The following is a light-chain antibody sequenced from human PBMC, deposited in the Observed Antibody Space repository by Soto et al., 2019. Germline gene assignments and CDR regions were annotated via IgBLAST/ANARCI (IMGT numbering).Light chain of an antibody. CDR1: QTISSW. CDR3: EQYNMYPYT. Sequence: DIQMTQSPSTLSASVGDRVTITCRASQTISSWLAWYQQKPGKAPRLLVHKASSLEAGVPSRFSGSGFGTEFTLTISSLQPDEFATYYCEQYNMYPYTFGQGTKLEIK. V-gene: IGKV1-5*03. J-gene: IGKJ2*01. CDR2: KAS.